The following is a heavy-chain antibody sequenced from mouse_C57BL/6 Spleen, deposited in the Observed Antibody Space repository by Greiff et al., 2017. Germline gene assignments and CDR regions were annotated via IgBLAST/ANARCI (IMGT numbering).Heavy chain of an antibody. CDR1: GFSFNTYA. D-gene: IGHD1-1*01. CDR3: VRHNATVSDYAMDY. V-gene: IGHV10-1*01. Sequence: EVQLVESGGGLVQPKGSLKLSCAASGFSFNTYAMNWVRQAPGKGLEWVARIRSKSNNYATYYADSVKDRFTISRDDSESMLYLQMNNLKTEDTAMYYCVRHNATVSDYAMDYWGHGTSVTVSS. J-gene: IGHJ4*01. CDR2: IRSKSNNYAT.